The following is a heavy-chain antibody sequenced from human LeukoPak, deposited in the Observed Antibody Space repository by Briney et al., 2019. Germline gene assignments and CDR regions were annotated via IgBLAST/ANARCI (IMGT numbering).Heavy chain of an antibody. D-gene: IGHD4-17*01. CDR1: GDSINNYY. CDR3: ATGNGDPGFDY. J-gene: IGHJ4*02. Sequence: TSSETLSLTCSVSGDSINNYYWNWIRQPPGKELEWIAYTHYTGNTKSNPSLKSRVTTSVDTSKSQFSLKLSSVTAADTAVYYCATGNGDPGFDYWGQGTLVTVSS. V-gene: IGHV4-59*08. CDR2: THYTGNT.